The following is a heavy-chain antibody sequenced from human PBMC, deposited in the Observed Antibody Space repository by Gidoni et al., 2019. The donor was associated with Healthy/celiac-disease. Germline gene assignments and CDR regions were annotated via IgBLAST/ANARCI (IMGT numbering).Heavy chain of an antibody. V-gene: IGHV3-23*01. CDR1: GFTFRSYA. J-gene: IGHJ4*02. CDR3: AKVGITMVRGVAFDY. Sequence: EVQLLESGGGVVQPGGSLRLSCAATGFTFRSYAMSWVRQAPGKGLEWVSAISVSGGSTYYADSVKGRFTISRDNSKNTLYLQMNSLRAEDTAVYYCAKVGITMVRGVAFDYWGQGTLVTVSS. D-gene: IGHD3-10*01. CDR2: ISVSGGST.